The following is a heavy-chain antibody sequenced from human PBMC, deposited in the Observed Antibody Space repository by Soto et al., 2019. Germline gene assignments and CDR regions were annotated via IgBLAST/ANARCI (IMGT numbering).Heavy chain of an antibody. J-gene: IGHJ6*02. CDR2: ISGSGGST. V-gene: IGHV3-23*01. CDR1: GFTFSTYA. CDR3: AKELPRVGYFAMDV. D-gene: IGHD3-22*01. Sequence: GGSLRLSCAASGFTFSTYAMTWVRQAPGKGLEWVSGISGSGGSTDYADSVKGRFTISRDNSKNTLNLQMNSLRAEDTAVYYCAKELPRVGYFAMDVWGQGTTVTVSS.